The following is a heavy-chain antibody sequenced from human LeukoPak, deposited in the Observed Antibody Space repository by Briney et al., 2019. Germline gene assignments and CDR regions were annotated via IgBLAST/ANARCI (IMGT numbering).Heavy chain of an antibody. J-gene: IGHJ5*02. CDR1: GGSFSGYY. Sequence: KPSETLSLTCAVYGGSFSGYYWSWIRQAPGKGLEWIGEINHSGNTNYNPSLESRVTISVDTSKNQFSLKLSSVTAADTAVYYCVTEPGYCTGGRCYGGWFDPWGQGTLVTVSS. V-gene: IGHV4-34*01. D-gene: IGHD2-15*01. CDR3: VTEPGYCTGGRCYGGWFDP. CDR2: INHSGNT.